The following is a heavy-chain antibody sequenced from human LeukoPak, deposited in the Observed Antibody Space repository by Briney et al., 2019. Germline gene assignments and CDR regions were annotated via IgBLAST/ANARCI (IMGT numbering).Heavy chain of an antibody. Sequence: GRSLRLSCAASGFTFSSYGMHWVRQAPGKGLEWVAVISYDGSNKYYADSVKGRFTISRDNSKNTLYPQMNSLRAKETAVYYCAKGSGYSYGEEDFDYWGQGTLVTVSS. D-gene: IGHD5-18*01. J-gene: IGHJ4*02. CDR1: GFTFSSYG. V-gene: IGHV3-30*18. CDR2: ISYDGSNK. CDR3: AKGSGYSYGEEDFDY.